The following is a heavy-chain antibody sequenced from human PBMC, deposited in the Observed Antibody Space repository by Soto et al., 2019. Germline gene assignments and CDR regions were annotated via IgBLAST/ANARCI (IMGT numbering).Heavy chain of an antibody. CDR3: ARTLLYGVRRGPFAY. V-gene: IGHV4-30-2*01. Sequence: PSETLSLTCAVSGDSISSGGFSWSWIRQPPGKGLEWIGYIYHSGTSFYNPSLKSRVTISVDTSKNQFSLKLSSVTAADTAVYYCARTLLYGVRRGPFAYWGQGTLVTVSS. J-gene: IGHJ4*02. CDR1: GDSISSGGFS. D-gene: IGHD3-10*01. CDR2: IYHSGTS.